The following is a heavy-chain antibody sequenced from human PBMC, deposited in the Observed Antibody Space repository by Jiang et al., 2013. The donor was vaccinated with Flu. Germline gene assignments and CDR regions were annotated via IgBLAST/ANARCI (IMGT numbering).Heavy chain of an antibody. V-gene: IGHV4-34*01. J-gene: IGHJ5*02. Sequence: LKPSETLSLTCAVYGGSFSGYYWSWIRQPPGKGLEWIGEINHSGSTNYNPSLKSRVTISVDTSKNQFSLKLSSVTAADTAVYYCAEVGRSSWYNGWFDPWGQGTLVTVSS. CDR3: AEVGRSSWYNGWFDP. CDR1: GGSFSGYY. CDR2: INHSGST. D-gene: IGHD6-13*01.